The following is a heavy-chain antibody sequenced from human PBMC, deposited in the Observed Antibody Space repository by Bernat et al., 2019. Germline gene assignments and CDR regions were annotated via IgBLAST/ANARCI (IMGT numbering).Heavy chain of an antibody. D-gene: IGHD2-15*01. Sequence: EVQLVQSGAEVKKPGESLKISCKGSGYSFSTYWIGWARQMSGKGLEWMGVIYPGDSDTRYSPSFQGQVTISVDKSTATAYLQWNSLKASDTAMYYCARRYCSGNGCYPGRPLDWYFDLWGRGTLVTVSS. CDR1: GYSFSTYW. V-gene: IGHV5-51*01. J-gene: IGHJ2*01. CDR3: ARRYCSGNGCYPGRPLDWYFDL. CDR2: IYPGDSDT.